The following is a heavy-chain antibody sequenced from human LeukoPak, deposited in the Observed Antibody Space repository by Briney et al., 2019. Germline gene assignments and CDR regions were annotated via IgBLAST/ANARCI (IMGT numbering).Heavy chain of an antibody. CDR3: ARDYSYTTRGGY. J-gene: IGHJ4*02. Sequence: GASVKVSCKASGYTFTGYYMYWVRQAPGQGLEWMGWINPNSGDTNYGQRFQDRVTMTRDTSISTAYVELSGLRSDDTAVYYCARDYSYTTRGGYWGQGTLVTVSS. CDR1: GYTFTGYY. V-gene: IGHV1-2*02. CDR2: INPNSGDT. D-gene: IGHD1-26*01.